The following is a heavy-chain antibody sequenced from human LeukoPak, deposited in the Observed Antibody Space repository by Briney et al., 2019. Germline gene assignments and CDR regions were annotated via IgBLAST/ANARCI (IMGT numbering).Heavy chain of an antibody. CDR2: ISYDGSNK. D-gene: IGHD1-26*01. CDR3: ARQKWELLRYAFDI. Sequence: PGGSLRLSCAASGFTFSSYAMHWVRQAPGKGLEWVAVISYDGSNKYYADSVKGRFTISRDNSKNTLYLQMNSLRAEDTAVYYCARQKWELLRYAFDIWGQGTMVTVSS. J-gene: IGHJ3*02. CDR1: GFTFSSYA. V-gene: IGHV3-30-3*01.